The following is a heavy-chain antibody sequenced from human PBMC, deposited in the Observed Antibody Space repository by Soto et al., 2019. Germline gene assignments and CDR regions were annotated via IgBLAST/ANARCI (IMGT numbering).Heavy chain of an antibody. CDR2: IYYSEST. CDR3: AREGTTVDSYYYYGLDV. J-gene: IGHJ6*04. Sequence: QVQLQESGPGLVKPSETLSLTCTVSGGSISSYYWCWSRQPPGTGLGWIGYIYYSESTSSNSSLHSRVTIPVDTSKTRFSLTLSSVTAADTAVYYCAREGTTVDSYYYYGLDVWGKGTTVTVSP. CDR1: GGSISSYY. D-gene: IGHD1-1*01. V-gene: IGHV4-59*01.